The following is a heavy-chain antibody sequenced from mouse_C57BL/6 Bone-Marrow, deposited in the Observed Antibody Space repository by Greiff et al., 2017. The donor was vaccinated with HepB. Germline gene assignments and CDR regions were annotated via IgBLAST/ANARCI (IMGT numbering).Heavy chain of an antibody. J-gene: IGHJ2*01. V-gene: IGHV1-22*01. Sequence: EVQLVESGPELVKPGASVKMSCKASGYTFTDYNMHWVKQSHGKSLEWIGYINPNNGGTSYNQKFKGKATLTVNKSSSTAYMGLRRLTSEDSAVYYGVDYSNYEGVFDYWGQGTTLTVSS. D-gene: IGHD2-5*01. CDR3: VDYSNYEGVFDY. CDR2: INPNNGGT. CDR1: GYTFTDYN.